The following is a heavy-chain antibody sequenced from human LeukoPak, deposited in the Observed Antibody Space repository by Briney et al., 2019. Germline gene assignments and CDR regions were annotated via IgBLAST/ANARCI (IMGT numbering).Heavy chain of an antibody. CDR3: ARAAPFFWSGYYIDAFDI. D-gene: IGHD3-3*01. Sequence: SETLSLTCTVSGCSISSGYYWGWIRQPPGKGLEWIGSIYHSGSTYYNPSLKSRVTISVDTSKNQFSLKLSSVTAADTAVYYCARAAPFFWSGYYIDAFDIWGQGTMVTVSS. V-gene: IGHV4-38-2*02. CDR2: IYHSGST. CDR1: GCSISSGYY. J-gene: IGHJ3*02.